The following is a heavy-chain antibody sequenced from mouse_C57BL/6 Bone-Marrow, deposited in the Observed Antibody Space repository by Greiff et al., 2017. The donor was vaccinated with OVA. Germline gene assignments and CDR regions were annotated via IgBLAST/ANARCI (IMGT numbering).Heavy chain of an antibody. CDR1: GYTFTSYW. CDR2: IDPNSGGT. J-gene: IGHJ2*01. V-gene: IGHV1-72*01. Sequence: QVQLQQPGAELVKPGASVTLSCKASGYTFTSYWMHWVKQRPGRGLEWIGRIDPNSGGTKYNEKFKSKATLTVDKPSSQAYMQLSSLTSEDSAVYYCARGDSSGYVGYWGQGTTLTVSS. CDR3: ARGDSSGYVGY. D-gene: IGHD3-2*02.